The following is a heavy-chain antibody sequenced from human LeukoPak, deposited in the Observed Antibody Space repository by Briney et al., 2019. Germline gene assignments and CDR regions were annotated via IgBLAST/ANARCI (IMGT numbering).Heavy chain of an antibody. CDR2: ISAYNGNT. J-gene: IGHJ4*02. CDR3: ARDLKQLGIDY. V-gene: IGHV1-18*01. CDR1: GYTFTSYG. Sequence: GASVTVSCTASGYTFTSYGISWVRQAPGQGLEWMGWISAYNGNTNYAQKLQGRVTVTTDTSTSTAYMELRSLRSDDTAVYYCARDLKQLGIDYWGQGTLVTVSS. D-gene: IGHD6-13*01.